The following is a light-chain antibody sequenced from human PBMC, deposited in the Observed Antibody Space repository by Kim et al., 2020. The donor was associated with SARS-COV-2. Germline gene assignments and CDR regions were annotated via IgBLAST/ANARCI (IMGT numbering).Light chain of an antibody. CDR1: KLGDKY. V-gene: IGLV3-1*01. J-gene: IGLJ2*01. CDR3: QAWDSSTAV. CDR2: QDT. Sequence: SYELTQPPSVSVSPGQIATISCSGDKLGDKYACWYQQKPGQSPVLVIYQDTKRPSGIPERFSGSNSGNTATLTISGTQAMDEADYYCQAWDSSTAVFGGGTKLTDL.